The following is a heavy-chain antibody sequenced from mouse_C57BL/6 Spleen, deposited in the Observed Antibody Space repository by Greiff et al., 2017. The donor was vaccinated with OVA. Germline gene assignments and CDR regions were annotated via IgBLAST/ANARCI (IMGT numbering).Heavy chain of an antibody. Sequence: EVQLQQSGPELVKPGASVKISCKASGYTFTDYYMNWVKQSHGKSLEWIGDINPNNGGTSYNQKFKGKATLTVDKSSSTAYMELRSLTSEDSAVYYCERRGDYYGSSSYYFDYWGQGTTLTVSS. CDR3: ERRGDYYGSSSYYFDY. CDR2: INPNNGGT. J-gene: IGHJ2*01. V-gene: IGHV1-26*01. D-gene: IGHD1-1*01. CDR1: GYTFTDYY.